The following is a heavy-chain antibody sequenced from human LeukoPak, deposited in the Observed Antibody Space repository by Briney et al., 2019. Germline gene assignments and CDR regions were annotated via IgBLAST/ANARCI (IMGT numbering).Heavy chain of an antibody. CDR1: GFIFSTYT. V-gene: IGHV3-64D*06. CDR3: VGDQVDDTGYLR. D-gene: IGHD5-12*01. J-gene: IGHJ4*02. Sequence: GGSLRFSCSASGFIFSTYTMYWVRQAPGKGLEYVSVINGDGRTTYYIDSVKGRFTISRDNSKNTLYLQMSSLSTEDTAVYYCVGDQVDDTGYLRWGQGTRVTVSA. CDR2: INGDGRTT.